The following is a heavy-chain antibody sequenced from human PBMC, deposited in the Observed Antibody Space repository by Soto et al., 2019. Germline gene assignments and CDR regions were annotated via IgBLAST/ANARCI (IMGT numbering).Heavy chain of an antibody. V-gene: IGHV3-23*01. D-gene: IGHD3-9*01. CDR3: AKGDYDILTGYYSYYYYCMDV. Sequence: GGSLRLSCAGSGFTFSDYAMNWVRQAPGKGLEWVSAIRGGGSTHYADSVKGRFTISRDNSKNTVYLQMNSLRTEDTAVYYCAKGDYDILTGYYSYYYYCMDVWGKGTTVTVSS. CDR2: IRGGGST. J-gene: IGHJ6*03. CDR1: GFTFSDYA.